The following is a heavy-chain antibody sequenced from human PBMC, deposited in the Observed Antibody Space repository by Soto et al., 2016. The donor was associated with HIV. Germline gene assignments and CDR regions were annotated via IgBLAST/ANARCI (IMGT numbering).Heavy chain of an antibody. Sequence: EVQLVESGGGLVKPGGSLRLSCSASGFSFSTYTMNWLRQAPGKGLEWVSSITGSSRYIYYADSVTGRFTISRDNAKNSLYLQMSSLRAEDTAVYYCAGRSPYVEGTPDAFDIVGQGTVVVV. CDR2: ITGSSRYI. V-gene: IGHV3-21*01. D-gene: IGHD3-10*01. CDR1: GFSFSTYT. CDR3: AGRSPYVEGTPDAFDI. J-gene: IGHJ3*02.